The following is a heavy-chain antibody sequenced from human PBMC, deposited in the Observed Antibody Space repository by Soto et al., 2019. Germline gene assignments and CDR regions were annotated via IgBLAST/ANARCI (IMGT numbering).Heavy chain of an antibody. J-gene: IGHJ4*02. CDR1: GGSISSSNW. CDR3: ARAAMGGSSWPFDY. Sequence: QVQLQESGPGLVKPSGTLSLTCAVSGGSISSSNWWSWVRQPPGKGLGWIGEIYHSGSTNYNPSLKSRVTISVDKSKNQFPLTLSSVPAADTAVYYCARAAMGGSSWPFDYWGQGTLVTVSS. V-gene: IGHV4-4*02. CDR2: IYHSGST. D-gene: IGHD6-13*01.